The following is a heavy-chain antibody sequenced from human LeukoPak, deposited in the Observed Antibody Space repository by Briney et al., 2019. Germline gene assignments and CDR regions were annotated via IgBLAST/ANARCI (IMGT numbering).Heavy chain of an antibody. CDR2: INTNTGGT. CDR1: GYTFTAYY. D-gene: IGHD6-6*01. J-gene: IGHJ4*02. CDR3: ARGAGSAIAARHDW. Sequence: GASVKVSCKPSGYTFTAYYMHWVRQAPGQGPEWMGWINTNTGGTYYAQGFQGRVTMTRDTSISTAYMELSSLTSDDTAMYYCARGAGSAIAARHDWWGQGTLVTVSS. V-gene: IGHV1-2*02.